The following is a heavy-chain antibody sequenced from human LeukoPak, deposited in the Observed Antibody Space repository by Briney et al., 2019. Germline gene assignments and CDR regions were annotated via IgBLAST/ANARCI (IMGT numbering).Heavy chain of an antibody. J-gene: IGHJ4*02. D-gene: IGHD6-19*01. CDR2: ISYDGSNK. V-gene: IGHV3-30*18. CDR3: AKDYDGYSSG. Sequence: GGSLRLSCAASGFTFSSYGMHWVRQAPGKGLEWVAVISYDGSNKYYADSVEGRFTISRDNSKNTLYLQMNSLRAEDTAVYYCAKDYDGYSSGWGQGTLVTVSS. CDR1: GFTFSSYG.